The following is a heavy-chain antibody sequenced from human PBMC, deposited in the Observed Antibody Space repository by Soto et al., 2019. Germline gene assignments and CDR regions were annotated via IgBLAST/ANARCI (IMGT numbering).Heavy chain of an antibody. Sequence: GESLKISCQISGYTFTIYWIGWVRQMPGKGLEWMGIIYPSDSDTRYSPSFQGQVTISADQSINTAYLQWDSLKASDTAIYYCARPANTVADHFDLWGQGTPVTVSS. CDR1: GYTFTIYW. CDR3: ARPANTVADHFDL. D-gene: IGHD4-17*01. J-gene: IGHJ4*02. V-gene: IGHV5-51*01. CDR2: IYPSDSDT.